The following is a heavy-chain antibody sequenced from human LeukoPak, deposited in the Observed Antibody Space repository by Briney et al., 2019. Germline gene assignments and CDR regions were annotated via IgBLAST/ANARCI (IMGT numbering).Heavy chain of an antibody. Sequence: PSGTLSLTCNVSSASIDYSYYFWGWIRQPPGKGLEWIGSIHYSGNNYSNPSLKSRVIMAVDTSKNQVSLTLTSVTVADSGVYYCSRLGRGAVTRRWAFDIWGQGTTVTVSS. D-gene: IGHD4-11*01. CDR1: SASIDYSYYF. CDR3: SRLGRGAVTRRWAFDI. CDR2: IHYSGNN. V-gene: IGHV4-39*01. J-gene: IGHJ3*02.